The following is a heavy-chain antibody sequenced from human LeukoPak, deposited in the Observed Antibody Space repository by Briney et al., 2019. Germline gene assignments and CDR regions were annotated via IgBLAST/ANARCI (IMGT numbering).Heavy chain of an antibody. V-gene: IGHV3-9*01. CDR3: AKDKHDYGGNPYFDY. J-gene: IGHJ4*02. D-gene: IGHD4-23*01. Sequence: PGRSLRLSCAASGFTFDDYAMHWVRQAPGKGLEWVSGITWNSGSIGYADSVKGRFTISRDNAKNSLNLQMNSLRAEDTALYYCAKDKHDYGGNPYFDYWGQGTLVTVSS. CDR1: GFTFDDYA. CDR2: ITWNSGSI.